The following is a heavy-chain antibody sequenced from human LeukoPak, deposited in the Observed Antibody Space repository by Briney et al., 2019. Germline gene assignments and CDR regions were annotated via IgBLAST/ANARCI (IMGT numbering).Heavy chain of an antibody. CDR2: ISSSSSYI. V-gene: IGHV3-21*01. CDR3: TRSIRVVNANDAFDI. J-gene: IGHJ3*02. CDR1: GFTFSSYS. D-gene: IGHD2-21*01. Sequence: GGSLRLSCAASGFTFSSYSMNWVRQAPGKGLEWVSSISSSSSYIYYADSVKGRFTISRDNAKNSLYLQMNSLRAEDTAVYYCTRSIRVVNANDAFDIWGQGTVVTVSS.